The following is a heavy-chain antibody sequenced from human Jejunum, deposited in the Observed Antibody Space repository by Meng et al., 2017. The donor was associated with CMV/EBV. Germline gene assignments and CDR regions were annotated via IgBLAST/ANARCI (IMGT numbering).Heavy chain of an antibody. V-gene: IGHV1-2*02. J-gene: IGHJ4*02. CDR3: SRGGGGDGTYLLDY. D-gene: IGHD2-21*01. CDR1: GYSFTGYY. CDR2: INPSSGAI. Sequence: VKVQRAGAGMKKPGAAVKVSCKASGYSFTGYYSHWLRQAPGQGLEWMGWINPSSGAIFYAQQFQDRVTMSRETSITTVYMDLSSLRSDETAVYFCSRGGGGDGTYLLDYWGQGTLVTVSS.